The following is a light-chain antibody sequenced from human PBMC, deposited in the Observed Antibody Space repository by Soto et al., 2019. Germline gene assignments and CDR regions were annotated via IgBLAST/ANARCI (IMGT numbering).Light chain of an antibody. CDR3: CSYAGSTTLYV. CDR2: EGS. J-gene: IGLJ1*01. Sequence: QSVLSGPGPVCGSPGQSITIACTGTSSDVGSYNLVSWSQKQPGKAPKVIICEGSKRPSGVSNRFSGSMSGNTASLTISGLQAHDEAHYSCCSYAGSTTLYVFGTGSKVTV. CDR1: SSDVGSYNL. V-gene: IGLV2-23*01.